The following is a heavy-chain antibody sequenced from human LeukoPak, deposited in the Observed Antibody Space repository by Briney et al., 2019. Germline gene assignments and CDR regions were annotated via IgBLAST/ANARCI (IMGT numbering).Heavy chain of an antibody. J-gene: IGHJ4*02. Sequence: GGSLRLSCAASGFTFSSYGMHWVRQAPGKGLEWVAFIRYDGSNKYYADSVKGRFTISRDNSKNTLYLQMNSLRAEDTAVYYCAKDPIRTMVRGVPIGYWGQGTLVTVSS. D-gene: IGHD3-10*01. CDR3: AKDPIRTMVRGVPIGY. CDR1: GFTFSSYG. V-gene: IGHV3-30*02. CDR2: IRYDGSNK.